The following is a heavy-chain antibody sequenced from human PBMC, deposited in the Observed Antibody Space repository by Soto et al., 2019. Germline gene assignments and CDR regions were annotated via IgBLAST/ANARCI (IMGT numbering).Heavy chain of an antibody. J-gene: IGHJ6*02. Sequence: QVQLVESGGGVVQPGRSLRLSCAASGFTFSSYAMHWVRQAPGKGLEWVAVISYDGSNKYYADSVKGRFTISRYNSKNTVNLQMNSLRAEDTAVYYGAGRAAAGPTAYYYGMDVWGQGTTVTVSS. D-gene: IGHD6-13*01. CDR3: AGRAAAGPTAYYYGMDV. CDR2: ISYDGSNK. CDR1: GFTFSSYA. V-gene: IGHV3-30-3*01.